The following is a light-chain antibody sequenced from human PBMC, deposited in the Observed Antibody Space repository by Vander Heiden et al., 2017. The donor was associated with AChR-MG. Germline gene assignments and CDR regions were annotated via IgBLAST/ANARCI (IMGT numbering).Light chain of an antibody. V-gene: IGLV2-23*02. CDR1: SSDVRSYNL. Sequence: QSALTQPASVSGSPGQSITISCTGTSSDVRSYNLVPWYQQHPGKAPKLMIYEVSKRPSGVSNRFSGSKSGNTASLTISGLQAEDEADYYCCSYAGSSTLFGGGTKLTVL. CDR2: EVS. J-gene: IGLJ2*01. CDR3: CSYAGSSTL.